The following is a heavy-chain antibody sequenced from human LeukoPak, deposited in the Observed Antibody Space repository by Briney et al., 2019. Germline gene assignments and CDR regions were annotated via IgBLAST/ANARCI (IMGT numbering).Heavy chain of an antibody. CDR1: GFTFSSSW. Sequence: GGSLRLSCAASGFTFSSSWMAWVRQAPGKGLEWVSAISGSGGSTYYADSVKGRFTISRDNSKNTLYLQMNSLRAEDTAVYYCAGARDAFDIWGQGTMVTVSS. CDR3: AGARDAFDI. CDR2: ISGSGGST. D-gene: IGHD4-17*01. J-gene: IGHJ3*02. V-gene: IGHV3-23*01.